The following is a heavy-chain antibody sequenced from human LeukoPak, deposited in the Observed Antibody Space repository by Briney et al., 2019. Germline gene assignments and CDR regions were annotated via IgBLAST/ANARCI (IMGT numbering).Heavy chain of an antibody. CDR2: INPNSGNR. J-gene: IGHJ4*02. V-gene: IGHV1-8*01. CDR3: ARVYGDIDY. D-gene: IGHD2/OR15-2a*01. Sequence: GASVKVSCKASGYTFTSYDINWVRQATGQGLEWMGWINPNSGNRGYAQKFQGRVTMTRDTTISTAYMELSGLRYEDTAVYYCARVYGDIDYWGQGTLVTVSP. CDR1: GYTFTSYD.